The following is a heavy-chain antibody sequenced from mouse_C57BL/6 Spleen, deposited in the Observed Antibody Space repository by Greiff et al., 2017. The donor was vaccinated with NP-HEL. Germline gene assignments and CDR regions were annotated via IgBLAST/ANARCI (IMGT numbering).Heavy chain of an antibody. CDR1: GFNIKDDY. D-gene: IGHD1-1*01. Sequence: EVQLQQSGAELVRPGASVKLSCTASGFNIKDDYMHWVKQRPEQGLEWIGWIDPENGDTEYASKFQGKATITADTSSNTAYLQLSSLTSEDTAVYYCTTPQFITTRRRYFDVWGTGTTVTVSS. V-gene: IGHV14-4*01. CDR3: TTPQFITTRRRYFDV. J-gene: IGHJ1*03. CDR2: IDPENGDT.